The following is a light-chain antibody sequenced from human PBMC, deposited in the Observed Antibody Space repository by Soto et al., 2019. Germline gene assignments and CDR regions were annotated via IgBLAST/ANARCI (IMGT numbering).Light chain of an antibody. CDR1: QSVSSSY. CDR3: QHYGSSWT. CDR2: GAS. V-gene: IGKV3-20*01. J-gene: IGKJ1*01. Sequence: EIVLTQSPGTLSLSPGERATRSCRASQSVSSSYLAWYQQKPGQAPRLLIYGASSRATGIPDRFSGSGSGTDFTLTISRLEPEDFPVYYCQHYGSSWTFGQGTKVEIK.